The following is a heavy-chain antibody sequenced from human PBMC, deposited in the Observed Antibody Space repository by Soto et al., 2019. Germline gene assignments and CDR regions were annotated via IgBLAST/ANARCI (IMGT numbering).Heavy chain of an antibody. CDR3: ARDRGFGELPNWFDP. J-gene: IGHJ5*02. CDR2: IYYSGST. V-gene: IGHV4-61*01. Sequence: SETLSLTCTVSGGSVSSGSYYWSWIRQPPGKGLEWIGYIYYSGSTNYNPSLKSRVTISVDTSKNQFSLKLSSVTAADTAVYYCARDRGFGELPNWFDPWGQGTLVTVSS. CDR1: GGSVSSGSYY. D-gene: IGHD3-10*01.